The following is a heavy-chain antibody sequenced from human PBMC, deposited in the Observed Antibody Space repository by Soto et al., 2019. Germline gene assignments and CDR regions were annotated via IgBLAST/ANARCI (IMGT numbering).Heavy chain of an antibody. D-gene: IGHD2-15*01. CDR2: VNPSGGST. J-gene: IGHJ1*01. Sequence: QVQLVQSGAGVKKSGASVKVSCKASGYIFTAYSMHWVRQAPGQGLEWMGVVNPSGGSTNYAQKFQGRITMTRDTSTSTVYMDLSSLTSEDTAVYYCAREENCSDGICYSEYFQRWGQGTLVTVSS. CDR3: AREENCSDGICYSEYFQR. CDR1: GYIFTAYS. V-gene: IGHV1-46*01.